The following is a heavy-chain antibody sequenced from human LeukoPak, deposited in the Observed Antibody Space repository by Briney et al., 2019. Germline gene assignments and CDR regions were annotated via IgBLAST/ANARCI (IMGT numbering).Heavy chain of an antibody. Sequence: PSETLSLTCSVSGGSTRSGRHHWAWVRQPPGKGLEFIGSLDESGRPYYNAPLESRVTISEDSSGKQFSLNLSSVTAADTAVYYCARDLGGYPFFMDVWGRGTTVIVSS. D-gene: IGHD2-15*01. V-gene: IGHV4-39*07. J-gene: IGHJ6*03. CDR3: ARDLGGYPFFMDV. CDR1: GGSTRSGRHH. CDR2: LDESGRP.